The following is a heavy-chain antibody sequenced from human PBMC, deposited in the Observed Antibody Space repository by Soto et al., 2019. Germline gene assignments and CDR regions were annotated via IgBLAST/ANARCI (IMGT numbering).Heavy chain of an antibody. CDR1: GVTFSRYW. J-gene: IGHJ4*02. CDR2: INLDGSEE. V-gene: IGHV3-7*01. Sequence: GGSLRLSCGDSGVTFSRYWMSWVRQAPGKGPQWVATINLDGSEEFYVDSVKGRFTISRENAKNSLYLQMNTLRVEDTAIYSCARQARATFDYWGQGT. CDR3: ARQARATFDY.